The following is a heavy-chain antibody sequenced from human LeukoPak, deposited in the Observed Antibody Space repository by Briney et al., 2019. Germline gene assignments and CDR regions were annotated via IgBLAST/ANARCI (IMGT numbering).Heavy chain of an antibody. V-gene: IGHV3-21*01. Sequence: PGGSLRLSCAASGFTFSSYSMKWVRPAPGKGLEWVSSISSSSSYIYCADSVKGRFTSSRDNAKNSLYLQMNSLRAEDTAVDFCAGPAPIYWGQGTLVTVSS. J-gene: IGHJ4*02. D-gene: IGHD1-14*01. CDR1: GFTFSSYS. CDR2: ISSSSSYI. CDR3: AGPAPIY.